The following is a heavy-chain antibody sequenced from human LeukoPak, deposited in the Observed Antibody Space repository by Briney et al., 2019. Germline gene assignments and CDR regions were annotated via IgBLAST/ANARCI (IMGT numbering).Heavy chain of an antibody. V-gene: IGHV3-23*01. CDR3: ARDHDSSGYPIADY. Sequence: PGGSLRLSCAASGFTFSRYIMTWVRQAPGKGLEWVSTIKGSSEATFYADSVKDRFTISRDDSKNTLYLQMNSLRADDTALYFCARDHDSSGYPIADYWGQGTLVTVSS. CDR2: IKGSSEAT. CDR1: GFTFSRYI. J-gene: IGHJ4*02. D-gene: IGHD3-9*01.